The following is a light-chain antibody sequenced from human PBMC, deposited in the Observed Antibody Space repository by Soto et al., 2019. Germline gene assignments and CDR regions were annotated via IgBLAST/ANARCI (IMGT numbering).Light chain of an antibody. CDR2: DAS. CDR1: QSVSSY. J-gene: IGKJ3*01. Sequence: EIVLTQSPATLSLSPGERATLSCRASQSVSSYLAWYQQKPGQAPRLLIYDASNRATGIPARFSGSGSGTDFTLTISSLEPEDFAVYYCQQRRNWPAFGPGT. V-gene: IGKV3-11*01. CDR3: QQRRNWPA.